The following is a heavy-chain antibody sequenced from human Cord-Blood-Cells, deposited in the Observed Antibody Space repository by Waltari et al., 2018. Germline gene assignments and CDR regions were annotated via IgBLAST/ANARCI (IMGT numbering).Heavy chain of an antibody. D-gene: IGHD3-22*01. CDR1: GGSFSGYY. V-gene: IGHV4-34*01. CDR3: ARGDDSSGYSTFDY. Sequence: QVQLQQWGAGLLKPSETLSLTCAVYGGSFSGYYWSWIRQPPGKGREWIGEINHSGSTNYNPSLKSRVTISVDTSKNQFSLKLGSVTAADTAVYYCARGDDSSGYSTFDYWGQGTLVTVSS. CDR2: INHSGST. J-gene: IGHJ4*02.